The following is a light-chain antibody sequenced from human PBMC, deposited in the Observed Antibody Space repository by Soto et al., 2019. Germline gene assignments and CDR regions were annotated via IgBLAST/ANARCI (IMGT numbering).Light chain of an antibody. J-gene: IGKJ4*01. V-gene: IGKV3-11*01. CDR3: QQFSSYPLT. CDR1: QNISNY. Sequence: IVLTQSPATLSLSPGKRATLSCRASQNISNYLIWYQQKPGQAPRLLIYDVSNRATGIPARFSGGGSGTDFTLAISRLEPEDSAVYYCQQFSSYPLTFGGGTKVDIK. CDR2: DVS.